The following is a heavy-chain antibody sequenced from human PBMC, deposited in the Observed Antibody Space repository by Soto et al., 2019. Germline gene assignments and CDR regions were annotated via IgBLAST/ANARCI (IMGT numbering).Heavy chain of an antibody. CDR3: ARGRYGDY. CDR2: ISAHNGNT. V-gene: IGHV1-18*01. Sequence: QVHLVQSGAEVKKHGASVKVSCKASGYTFTSYGITWVRQAHGQGLEWMVWISAHNGNTDYAQKRKGRVIVTRDTSTSTAYMELRSLISDDTAVYYCARGRYGDYWGQGARVTVSS. CDR1: GYTFTSYG. J-gene: IGHJ4*02. D-gene: IGHD1-1*01.